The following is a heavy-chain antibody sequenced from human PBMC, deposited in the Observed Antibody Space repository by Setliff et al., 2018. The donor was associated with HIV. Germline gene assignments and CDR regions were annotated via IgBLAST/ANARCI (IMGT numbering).Heavy chain of an antibody. CDR1: GFTFSSYS. V-gene: IGHV3-21*01. D-gene: IGHD1-26*01. J-gene: IGHJ4*02. CDR3: ARDRYSGSSIDY. Sequence: GESLKISCAASGFTFSSYSMNWVRQAPGKGLEWVSYISSSSSYTHYADSVKGRFTISRDNVKNSLYLQMNSLRAEDTAVYYCARDRYSGSSIDYWGQGTLVTVSS. CDR2: ISSSSSYT.